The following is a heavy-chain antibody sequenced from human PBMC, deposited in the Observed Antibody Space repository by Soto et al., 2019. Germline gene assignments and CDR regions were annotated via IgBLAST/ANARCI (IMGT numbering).Heavy chain of an antibody. V-gene: IGHV3-30*03. CDR1: GFTINRFG. CDR3: ASVADY. J-gene: IGHJ4*02. D-gene: IGHD2-21*01. Sequence: QVRLVESGGGVVEPGRSLRLSCVASGFTINRFGMEWVRQAPGKGLEWVARISSDGRNEYYSDSVKGRFTISRDMSKNTVYLQMNSLRVEDTAVYYCASVADYWGQGTLVTVSS. CDR2: ISSDGRNE.